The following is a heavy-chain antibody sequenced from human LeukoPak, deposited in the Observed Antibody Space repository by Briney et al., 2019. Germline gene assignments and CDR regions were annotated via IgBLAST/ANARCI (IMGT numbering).Heavy chain of an antibody. V-gene: IGHV4-39*07. CDR3: ARRELHYDRSGYQTYYFDY. Sequence: SETLSLTCTVSGGSISSSSYYWGWIRQPPGKGLEWIGSIYYSGSTYYNPSLKSRVTISVDTSKNQFSLELRSVTAADTAVYYCARRELHYDRSGYQTYYFDYWGQGTLVTVSS. CDR2: IYYSGST. J-gene: IGHJ4*02. D-gene: IGHD3-22*01. CDR1: GGSISSSSYY.